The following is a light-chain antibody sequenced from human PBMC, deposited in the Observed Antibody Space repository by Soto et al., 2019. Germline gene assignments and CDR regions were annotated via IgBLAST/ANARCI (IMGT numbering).Light chain of an antibody. CDR2: DVS. CDR3: SSYTSSTVV. Sequence: QSALTQPASVSGSPGQSIAISCTGTSSDVGTYIFVSWYQQHPGKAPKLLIYDVSNRPSGVSNRFSGSKSGNTASLTISGLQAEDEADYYCSSYTSSTVVFGGGTKLTVL. CDR1: SSDVGTYIF. J-gene: IGLJ2*01. V-gene: IGLV2-14*03.